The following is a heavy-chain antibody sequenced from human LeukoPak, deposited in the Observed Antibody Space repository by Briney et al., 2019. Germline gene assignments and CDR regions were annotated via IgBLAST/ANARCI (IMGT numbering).Heavy chain of an antibody. CDR1: GYTFTGYY. D-gene: IGHD6-13*01. J-gene: IGHJ4*02. CDR2: INPNSGGT. CDR3: ARDRGYSSSWYYFDY. V-gene: IGHV1-2*02. Sequence: ASVKVSCKASGYTFTGYYMHWVRQAPGQGLEWMGWINPNSGGTNYAQEFQGRVTMTRDTSISTAYMELSRLRSDDTAVYYCARDRGYSSSWYYFDYWGQGTLVTVSS.